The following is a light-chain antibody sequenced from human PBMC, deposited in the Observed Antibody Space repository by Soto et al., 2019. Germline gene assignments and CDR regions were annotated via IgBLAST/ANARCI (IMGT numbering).Light chain of an antibody. CDR1: QSVSSY. CDR2: DAS. Sequence: EIVLTQSPATLSLSPGERATLSCRASQSVSSYLAWYQQKPGQAPRLLIYDASNRATGIPARFSGSGSGTDFTLTISSLEPEDFAVYYCQQRSNWPTFGQRTKV. V-gene: IGKV3-11*01. J-gene: IGKJ1*01. CDR3: QQRSNWPT.